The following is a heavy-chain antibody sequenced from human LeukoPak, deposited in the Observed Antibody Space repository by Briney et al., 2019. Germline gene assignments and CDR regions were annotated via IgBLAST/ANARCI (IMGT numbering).Heavy chain of an antibody. Sequence: GGSLRLSCAASGFTLNNAWMNWVRQAPGKGLEWVGRIKAKTDGGTTEYAAPVKGRFTISRDDSENMVYLQMNSLETEDTAVYYCRTNRDFWGQGTLVTVSS. D-gene: IGHD1-14*01. CDR3: RTNRDF. CDR2: IKAKTDGGTT. V-gene: IGHV3-15*07. CDR1: GFTLNNAW. J-gene: IGHJ4*02.